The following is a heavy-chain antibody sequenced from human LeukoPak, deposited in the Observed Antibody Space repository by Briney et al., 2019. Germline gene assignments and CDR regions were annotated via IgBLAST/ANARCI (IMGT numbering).Heavy chain of an antibody. CDR2: IYSGGST. CDR3: AREGDYGGYYFDY. D-gene: IGHD4-23*01. Sequence: GGSLRLSCAASGFTVSSNYMSWVRQAPGEGLEWVSVIYSGGSTYYADSVKGRFTISRDNSKNTLYLQMNSLRAEDTAVYYCAREGDYGGYYFDYWGQGTLVAVSS. J-gene: IGHJ4*02. V-gene: IGHV3-66*01. CDR1: GFTVSSNY.